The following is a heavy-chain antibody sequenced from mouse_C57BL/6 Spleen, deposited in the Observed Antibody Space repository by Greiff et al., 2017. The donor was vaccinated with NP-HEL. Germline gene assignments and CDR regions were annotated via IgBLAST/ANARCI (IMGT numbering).Heavy chain of an antibody. J-gene: IGHJ1*03. D-gene: IGHD2-5*01. CDR1: GYTFTSYW. CDR2: INPSNGGT. V-gene: IGHV1-53*01. CDR3: ARYSNYGYFDV. Sequence: QVQLKQPGTELVKPGASVKLSCKASGYTFTSYWMHWVKQRTGQGLEWIGNINPSNGGTNYNEKFKSKATLTVDKSSSTAYMQLSSLTSEDSAVYYCARYSNYGYFDVWGTGTTVTVSS.